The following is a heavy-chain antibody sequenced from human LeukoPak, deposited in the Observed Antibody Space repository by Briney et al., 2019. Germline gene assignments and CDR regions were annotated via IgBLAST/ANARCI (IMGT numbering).Heavy chain of an antibody. CDR1: GGSVSSSSYY. J-gene: IGHJ4*02. CDR2: IYYTGNT. D-gene: IGHD3-16*01. Sequence: PSETLSLTCTVSGGSVSSSSYYWGWIRQPPGKGLEWMGSIYYTGNTYYNPSLKSRVTISVDTSKNQFSLKLSSVTAADTAVYYCARDPQGGLDYWGQGTLVTVSS. CDR3: ARDPQGGLDY. V-gene: IGHV4-39*07.